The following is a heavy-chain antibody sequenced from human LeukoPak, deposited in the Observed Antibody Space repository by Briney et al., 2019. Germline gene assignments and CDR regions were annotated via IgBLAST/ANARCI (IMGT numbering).Heavy chain of an antibody. CDR1: GYTLTELS. D-gene: IGHD3-3*01. Sequence: ASVKVSCKVSGYTLTELSMHWVRQAPGKGLEWMGGFDPEDGETIYAQKFQGRVTMTEDTSTDTAYMELSSLRPEDTAVYYCATDFGPRGAFDIWGQGTMVTVSS. J-gene: IGHJ3*02. V-gene: IGHV1-24*01. CDR3: ATDFGPRGAFDI. CDR2: FDPEDGET.